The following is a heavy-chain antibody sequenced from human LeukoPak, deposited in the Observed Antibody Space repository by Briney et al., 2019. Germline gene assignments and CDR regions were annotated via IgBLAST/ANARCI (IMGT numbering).Heavy chain of an antibody. J-gene: IGHJ4*02. CDR3: AGGLGEVSFTDY. V-gene: IGHV4-39*01. CDR2: IYYSGST. CDR1: GGSVNSSNFC. Sequence: PESRSLSCSITGGSVNSSNFCWGRISQHPGKGLEWIVSIYYSGSTYYNPSLKSRVTISVDTSKNQFSLKRSSVSAADTAVYYCAGGLGEVSFTDYWGQGTLVTVSS. D-gene: IGHD3-16*02.